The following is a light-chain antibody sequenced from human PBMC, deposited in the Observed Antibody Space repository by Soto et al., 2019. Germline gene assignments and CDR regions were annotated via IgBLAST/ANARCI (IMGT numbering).Light chain of an antibody. Sequence: DIQMTQSPSSLSASVGDRVTITCRASQGISNYLAWYQQKPGKVPKLLIYAASTLQAGVPSRFSSSGSGTDLTLTIGGLQPEDVATNYCQKYNSAPWTFGQGTMVDIK. V-gene: IGKV1-27*01. CDR2: AAS. CDR1: QGISNY. CDR3: QKYNSAPWT. J-gene: IGKJ1*01.